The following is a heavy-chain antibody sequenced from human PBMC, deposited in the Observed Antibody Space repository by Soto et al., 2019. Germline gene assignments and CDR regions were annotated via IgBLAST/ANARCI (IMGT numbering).Heavy chain of an antibody. J-gene: IGHJ4*02. CDR1: GGNFDFRA. CDR3: ATASLSFPGHQGSFDT. V-gene: IGHV1-69*06. Sequence: GASVKVSCKASGGNFDFRAVTWLRQAPGQGLGWMGHFFSGTADYAHMFVGRVTITADKSTATAYMQLDSLTSNDTAVYFCATASLSFPGHQGSFDTWGQGTLVTVSS. CDR2: FFSGTA.